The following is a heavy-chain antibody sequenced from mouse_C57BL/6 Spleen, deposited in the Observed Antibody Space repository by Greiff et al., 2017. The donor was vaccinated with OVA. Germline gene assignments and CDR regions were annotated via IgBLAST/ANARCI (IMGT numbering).Heavy chain of an antibody. CDR1: GYTFTDYY. J-gene: IGHJ4*01. CDR3: ARSGLYYGSHAMDY. V-gene: IGHV1-26*01. CDR2: INPNNGGT. Sequence: VQLKQSGPELVKPGASVKISCKASGYTFTDYYMNWVKQSHGKSLEWIGDINPNNGGTSYNQKFKGKATLTVDKSSSTAYMELRSLTSEDSAVYYCARSGLYYGSHAMDYWGQGTSVTVSS. D-gene: IGHD1-1*01.